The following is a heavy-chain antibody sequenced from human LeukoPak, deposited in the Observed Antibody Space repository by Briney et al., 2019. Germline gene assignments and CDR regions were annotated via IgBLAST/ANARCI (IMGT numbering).Heavy chain of an antibody. CDR1: GGSFSGYY. Sequence: PSETLSLTCAVYGGSFSGYYWSWIRQPPGKWLEWIGEINHSGSTNYNPSLKSRVTISVDTSKNQFSLKLSSVTAADTAVYYCAKFGGSFAFLDYWGQGTLVTVSS. J-gene: IGHJ4*02. CDR3: AKFGGSFAFLDY. V-gene: IGHV4-34*01. D-gene: IGHD1-26*01. CDR2: INHSGST.